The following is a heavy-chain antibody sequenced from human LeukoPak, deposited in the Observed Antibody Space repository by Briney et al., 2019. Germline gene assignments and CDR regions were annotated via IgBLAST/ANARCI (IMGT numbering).Heavy chain of an antibody. Sequence: GGSLRLSCAASGFTFSSHLMHWVRQAPGKGLVWVSRISSDGTYTNCADSVRGRFTISRDNAKNTLYLQVNNLRAEDTAVYYCARGPNSNWSGLDFWGQGTLLTVSS. J-gene: IGHJ4*02. V-gene: IGHV3-74*01. D-gene: IGHD6-6*01. CDR3: ARGPNSNWSGLDF. CDR2: ISSDGTYT. CDR1: GFTFSSHL.